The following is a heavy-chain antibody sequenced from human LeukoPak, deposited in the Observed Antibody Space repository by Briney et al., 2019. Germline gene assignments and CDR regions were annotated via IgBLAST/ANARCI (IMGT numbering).Heavy chain of an antibody. CDR1: GDSVSSNSAA. CDR2: TYYRSKWYN. V-gene: IGHV6-1*01. J-gene: IGHJ5*02. D-gene: IGHD1-26*01. Sequence: SRTLSLTCAISGDSVSSNSAAWNWIRQSPSRGLEWLGRTYYRSKWYNDYAVSVKSRITINPDISKNQFSLQLNSVTPEDTAVYYCAREVGATSARYGYNWFDPWGQGTLVTVSS. CDR3: AREVGATSARYGYNWFDP.